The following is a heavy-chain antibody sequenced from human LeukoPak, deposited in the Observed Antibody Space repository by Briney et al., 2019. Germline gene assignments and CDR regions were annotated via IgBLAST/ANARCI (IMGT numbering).Heavy chain of an antibody. D-gene: IGHD2-2*01. CDR1: RISDY. V-gene: IGHV3-66*01. CDR2: ISTGDNT. J-gene: IGHJ5*01. Sequence: GGSLRLSCAASRISDYMIWVRQAPGTGLEWVSVISTGDNTYYANSVKGRFTISSDISQRMLYLQMNSLRAEDTSVCYCVSRTSTPGGFDFWGQGTLVTVSS. CDR3: VSRTSTPGGFDF.